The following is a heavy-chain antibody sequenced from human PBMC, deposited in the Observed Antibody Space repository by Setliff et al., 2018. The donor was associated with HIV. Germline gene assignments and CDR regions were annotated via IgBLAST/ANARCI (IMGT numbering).Heavy chain of an antibody. CDR3: VRGVQSPPHYSYYYMDV. CDR1: RSTFNSHT. V-gene: IGHV1-69*02. D-gene: IGHD3-3*01. J-gene: IGHJ6*03. CDR2: IIPILGVA. Sequence: VKVSCKASRSTFNSHTINWVRQAPGQGLDWMGRIIPILGVANYAQRFQGKVTITADKSTSTAYMELTSLRFDDTAMYYCVRGVQSPPHYSYYYMDVWDKGTTVTVSS.